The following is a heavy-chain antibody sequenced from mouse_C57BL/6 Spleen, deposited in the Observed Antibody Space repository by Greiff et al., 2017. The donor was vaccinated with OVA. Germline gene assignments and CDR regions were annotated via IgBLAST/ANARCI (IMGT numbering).Heavy chain of an antibody. CDR3: ARSRGSNYWYFDV. CDR1: GYSITSDY. V-gene: IGHV3-8*01. J-gene: IGHJ1*03. D-gene: IGHD1-1*01. CDR2: ISYSGST. Sequence: DVKLVESGPGLAKPSQTLSLTCSVTGYSITSDYWNWIRKFPGNKLEYMGYISYSGSTYYNPSLKSRISITRDTSKNQYYLQLNSVTTEDTATYYCARSRGSNYWYFDVWGTGTTVTVSS.